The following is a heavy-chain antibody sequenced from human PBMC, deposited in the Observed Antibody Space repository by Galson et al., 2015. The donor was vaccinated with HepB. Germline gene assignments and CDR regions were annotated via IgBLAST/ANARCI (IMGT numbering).Heavy chain of an antibody. V-gene: IGHV3-23*01. D-gene: IGHD3-16*01. CDR3: VKEGSWFGGDWFDP. J-gene: IGHJ5*02. CDR1: GFIFRHHA. Sequence: SLRLSCAGSGFIFRHHALAWIRQAPGMGLDWVSGLNGPGSTRSYSDAVKGRSSISRDNSKDTVFLLMVNLRAADTAVYHCVKEGSWFGGDWFDPWGQGALVTVS. CDR2: LNGPGSTR.